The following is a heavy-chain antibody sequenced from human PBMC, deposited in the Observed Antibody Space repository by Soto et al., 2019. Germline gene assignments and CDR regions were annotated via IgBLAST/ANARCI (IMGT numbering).Heavy chain of an antibody. Sequence: PGVSLRLSWAASGFTFTRYSMNWARQAPGKGLEWVSSISSTTNYIYYGDSMKGRFTISRDNAKNSLYLEMNSLRAEDTAVYYCARESEDLTSNFDYWGQGPLVTVSS. CDR1: GFTFTRYS. CDR2: ISSTTNYI. J-gene: IGHJ4*02. V-gene: IGHV3-21*06. CDR3: ARESEDLTSNFDY.